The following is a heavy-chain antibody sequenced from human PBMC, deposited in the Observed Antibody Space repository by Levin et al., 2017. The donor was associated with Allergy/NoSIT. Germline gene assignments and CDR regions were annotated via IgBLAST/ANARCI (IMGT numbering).Heavy chain of an antibody. CDR3: AKESGVQLWLGYYGMDV. V-gene: IGHV3-9*01. D-gene: IGHD5-18*01. J-gene: IGHJ6*02. CDR2: ISWNSGSI. CDR1: GFTFDDYA. Sequence: SCAASGFTFDDYAMHWVRQAPGKGLEWVSGISWNSGSIGYADSVKGRFTISRDNAKNSLYLQMNSLRAEDTALYYCAKESGVQLWLGYYGMDVWGQGTTVTVSS.